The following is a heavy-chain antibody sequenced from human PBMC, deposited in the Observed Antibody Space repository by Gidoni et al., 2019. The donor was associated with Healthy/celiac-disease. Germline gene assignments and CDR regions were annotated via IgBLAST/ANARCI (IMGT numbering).Heavy chain of an antibody. Sequence: EVQLLESGGGLVQPGGSLRLSCAASGFTFSRYGRGWVRQAPGKGVEWVSAISGSGGSPSYADSVKGRFTISRDNSKNPLYLQMNSLRAEDTAVYYCAKRGVSFPDYWGQGTLVTVSS. J-gene: IGHJ4*02. V-gene: IGHV3-23*01. CDR3: AKRGVSFPDY. CDR1: GFTFSRYG. CDR2: ISGSGGSP. D-gene: IGHD2-8*01.